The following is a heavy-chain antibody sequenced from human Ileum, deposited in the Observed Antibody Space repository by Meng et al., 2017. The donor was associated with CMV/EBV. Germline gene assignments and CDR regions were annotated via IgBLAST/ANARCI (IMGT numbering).Heavy chain of an antibody. CDR3: TKKSQYGDYTQWFDP. CDR2: IRGSNGDT. CDR1: GFTFGGYA. V-gene: IGHV3-23*01. J-gene: IGHJ5*02. Sequence: SGFTFGGYAMPWVRQAPGKGLEWVSTIRGSNGDTYYADSVKGRFTISRDNSKSILYPQMDSLRAEDTALYYCTKKSQYGDYTQWFDPWGQGTLVTVSS. D-gene: IGHD4-17*01.